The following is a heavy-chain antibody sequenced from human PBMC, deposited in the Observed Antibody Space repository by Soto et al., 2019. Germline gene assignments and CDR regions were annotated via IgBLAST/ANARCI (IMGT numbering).Heavy chain of an antibody. J-gene: IGHJ4*02. CDR1: GDSMSNYF. V-gene: IGHV4-59*08. Sequence: SETLSLTCTVSGDSMSNYFWSWIRQPPGKGLEWIGNIYYSGSTNYNPSLKSRVTISVDTSKNQFSLKLNSMTAADTAVYYCARHNYGSGSTYFDYWGQGTLVTVSS. CDR3: ARHNYGSGSTYFDY. D-gene: IGHD3-10*01. CDR2: IYYSGST.